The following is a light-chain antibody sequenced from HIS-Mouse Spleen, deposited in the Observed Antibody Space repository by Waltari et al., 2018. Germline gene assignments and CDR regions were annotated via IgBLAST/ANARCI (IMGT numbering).Light chain of an antibody. V-gene: IGLV2-14*02. Sequence: QSALTQPASVSGSPGQSITISCTGTSSDVGSYNLVSWYQPHPGKAPKLMIYEGSKRPSGVPDRFSGSKSGTSASLAISGLRSEDEADYYCAAWDDSLSGPVFGGGTKLTVL. CDR1: SSDVGSYNL. CDR2: EGS. J-gene: IGLJ3*02. CDR3: AAWDDSLSGPV.